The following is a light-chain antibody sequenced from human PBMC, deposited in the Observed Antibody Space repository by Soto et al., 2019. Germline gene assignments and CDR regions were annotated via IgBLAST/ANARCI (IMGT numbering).Light chain of an antibody. V-gene: IGLV2-23*01. CDR1: SSDVGSYNL. Sequence: QSVLTQPASVSGSPGQLITISCTGTSSDVGSYNLVSWYQQHPGKAPKLMIYEGSKRPSGVSNRFSGSKSGNTASLTISGLQAEDEADYYCCSYAGSRVVFGGGTKLTVL. J-gene: IGLJ2*01. CDR2: EGS. CDR3: CSYAGSRVV.